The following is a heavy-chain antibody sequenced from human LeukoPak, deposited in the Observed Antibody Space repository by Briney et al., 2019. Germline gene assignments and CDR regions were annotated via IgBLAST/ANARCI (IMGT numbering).Heavy chain of an antibody. CDR3: ARDLDSSGYYHVVDS. D-gene: IGHD3-22*01. CDR1: GFTFSNYE. CDR2: ISTSGRT. J-gene: IGHJ4*02. Sequence: PGGSLRLSCAASGFTFSNYEMNWVRQAPGKGLEWVSLISTSGRTHYADSVQGRFTISRDNSKNTLSLHMNSLRAEDTAVYYCARDLDSSGYYHVVDSWGREPWSPSPQ. V-gene: IGHV3-23*01.